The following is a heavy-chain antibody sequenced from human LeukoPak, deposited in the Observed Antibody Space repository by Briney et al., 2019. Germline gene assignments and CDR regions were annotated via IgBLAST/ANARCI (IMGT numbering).Heavy chain of an antibody. Sequence: SVKVSCNASGGTFSICANSWVRHPPGQGLEWMGRIIPIFGTANYAQKFQGRVTITADKSTSTAYMELSSLRSADTAVYYCVRVYVNDAFDIWGQGTMVTVSS. CDR2: IIPIFGTA. CDR1: GGTFSICA. V-gene: IGHV1-69*06. J-gene: IGHJ3*02. CDR3: VRVYVNDAFDI. D-gene: IGHD2-8*01.